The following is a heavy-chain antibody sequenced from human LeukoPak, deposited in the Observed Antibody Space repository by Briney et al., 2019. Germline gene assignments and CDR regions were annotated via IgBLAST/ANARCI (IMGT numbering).Heavy chain of an antibody. CDR3: ARDDCSSTSCWPDY. D-gene: IGHD2-2*01. J-gene: IGHJ4*02. CDR2: IYHSGST. Sequence: SETLSLTCAVSGGSISSGGYSWSWIRQPPGKGLEWIGYIYHSGSTYYNLSLKSRVTISVDRSKNQFSLKLSSVTAADTAVYYCARDDCSSTSCWPDYWGQGTLVTVSS. CDR1: GGSISSGGYS. V-gene: IGHV4-30-2*01.